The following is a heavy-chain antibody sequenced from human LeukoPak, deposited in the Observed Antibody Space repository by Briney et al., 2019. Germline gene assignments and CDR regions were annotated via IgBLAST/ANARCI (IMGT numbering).Heavy chain of an antibody. J-gene: IGHJ4*02. V-gene: IGHV4-34*01. CDR2: INHSGST. CDR3: ARVKRYSGYDSPLDY. Sequence: PSETLSLTCAVYGGSFSGYYWSWIRQPPGKGLEWIGEINHSGSTNYNPSLKSRVTISVDTSKNQFSLKLSSVTAADTAVYYCARVKRYSGYDSPLDYWGQGTLVTVSS. CDR1: GGSFSGYY. D-gene: IGHD5-12*01.